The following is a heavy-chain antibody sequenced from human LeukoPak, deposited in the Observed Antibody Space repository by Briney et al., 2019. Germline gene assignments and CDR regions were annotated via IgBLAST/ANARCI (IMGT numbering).Heavy chain of an antibody. CDR2: FDPEDGET. V-gene: IGHV1-24*01. J-gene: IGHJ6*03. CDR3: ARYGSGYYYGYYYYMDV. Sequence: ASVKVSCKVSGYTLTELSMHWVRQAPGKGLEWMGGFDPEDGETIYAQKFQGRVTMTTDTSTSTAYMELRSLRSDDTAVYYCARYGSGYYYGYYYYMDVWGKGTTVTISS. CDR1: GYTLTELS. D-gene: IGHD3-22*01.